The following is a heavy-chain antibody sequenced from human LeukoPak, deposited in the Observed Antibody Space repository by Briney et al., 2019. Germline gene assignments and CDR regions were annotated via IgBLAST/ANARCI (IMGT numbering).Heavy chain of an antibody. CDR1: GFTFSSYS. J-gene: IGHJ4*02. V-gene: IGHV3-48*02. CDR3: ARVFDCSSTSCYVPPGFDY. D-gene: IGHD2-2*01. CDR2: ISSSSSTI. Sequence: PGGSLRLSCAASGFTFSSYSMNWVRQGPGKGLEWVSYISSSSSTIYYADSVKGRFTISRDNAKNSLYLQMNSLRDEDTAVYYCARVFDCSSTSCYVPPGFDYWGQGTLVTVSS.